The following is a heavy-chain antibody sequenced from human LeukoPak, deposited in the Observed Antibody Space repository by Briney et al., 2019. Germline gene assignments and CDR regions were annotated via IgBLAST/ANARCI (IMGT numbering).Heavy chain of an antibody. CDR3: AKDFTGARDY. Sequence: SGGSLRLSCAASGFAFSSYEMNWVRQAPGKGLVWVSRINEDGSTTNYADSVRGRFTISRDNAKNTLYLQMNSRRAEDTAIYYCAKDFTGARDYWGQGILVTVSS. V-gene: IGHV3-74*01. J-gene: IGHJ4*02. D-gene: IGHD7-27*01. CDR2: INEDGSTT. CDR1: GFAFSSYE.